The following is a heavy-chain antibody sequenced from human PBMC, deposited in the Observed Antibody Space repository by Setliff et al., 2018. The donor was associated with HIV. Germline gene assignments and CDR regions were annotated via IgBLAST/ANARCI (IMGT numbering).Heavy chain of an antibody. CDR1: GYTLAELS. Sequence: ASVKVSCKVSGYTLAELSIHWVRQAPGKGLEWMGGFDPEDVETVYAQKYQGRVTMTEDTSTDTAYMELSSLRSEDTAVYYCATVRRYYYDSSGQEYFQHWGQGPLFTVSS. J-gene: IGHJ1*01. V-gene: IGHV1-24*01. D-gene: IGHD3-22*01. CDR3: ATVRRYYYDSSGQEYFQH. CDR2: FDPEDVET.